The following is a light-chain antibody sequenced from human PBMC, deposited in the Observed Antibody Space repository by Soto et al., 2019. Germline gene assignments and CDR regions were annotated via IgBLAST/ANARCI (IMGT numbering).Light chain of an antibody. J-gene: IGKJ4*01. CDR3: MQALQTPPT. CDR1: QSLLHSNGYNY. Sequence: DIVMTQSPLSLPVTPGEPASISCRSSQSLLHSNGYNYLDWYLQKPGQSPQLLIYLGSNRASGVPDRFSCNGSGTDFTPKTSRVDAEDVGVYYCMQALQTPPTFGGGTKVEIK. V-gene: IGKV2-28*01. CDR2: LGS.